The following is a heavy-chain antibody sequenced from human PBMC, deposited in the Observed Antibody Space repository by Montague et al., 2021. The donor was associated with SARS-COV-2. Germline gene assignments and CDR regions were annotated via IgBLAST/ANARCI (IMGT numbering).Heavy chain of an antibody. CDR1: GFTVSTTY. J-gene: IGHJ4*02. CDR2: IYVSGST. CDR3: ARKGLSGYSHGAFDF. Sequence: SLRLSCAASGFTVSTTYMGLVRQAPGRGLEWVSAIYVSGSTFYADSVKGRFTISRDNSENTLSFQMNSLRGEDTAVYYCARKGLSGYSHGAFDFWGQGTQVTVST. D-gene: IGHD3-22*01. V-gene: IGHV3-66*01.